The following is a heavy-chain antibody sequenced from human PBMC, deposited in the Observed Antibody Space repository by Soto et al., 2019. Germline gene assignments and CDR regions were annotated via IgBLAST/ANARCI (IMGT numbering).Heavy chain of an antibody. Sequence: EVQLVESGGGLVKPGGSLRLSCAASGFTFSSYSMNWVRQAPGKGLEWVSSISSSSSYIYYADSVKGRFTISRDNAKNSLYLQMNSLRAEDTAVYYCAGGFDPINSDYYGMDVWGQGTTVTVSS. V-gene: IGHV3-21*01. CDR3: AGGFDPINSDYYGMDV. J-gene: IGHJ6*02. D-gene: IGHD1-26*01. CDR2: ISSSSSYI. CDR1: GFTFSSYS.